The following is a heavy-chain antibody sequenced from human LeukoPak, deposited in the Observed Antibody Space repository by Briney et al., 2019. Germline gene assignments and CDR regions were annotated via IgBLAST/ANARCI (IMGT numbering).Heavy chain of an antibody. CDR1: GFTLSSFS. J-gene: IGHJ4*02. CDR3: ARDRGAAPGHPSFDQ. V-gene: IGHV3-48*01. Sequence: GGSLRPSCAASGFTLSSFSMNWVRQAAGGGLEWVSYITSDSRTIYYAASVKGRFTISRDNAKNSLYLQMNSLRAEDTAVYYCARDRGAAPGHPSFDQWGQGTLVTVSS. CDR2: ITSDSRTI. D-gene: IGHD6-13*01.